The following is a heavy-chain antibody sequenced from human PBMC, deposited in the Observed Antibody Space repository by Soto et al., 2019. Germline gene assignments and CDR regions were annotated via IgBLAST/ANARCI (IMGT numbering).Heavy chain of an antibody. CDR1: GGSISSGDYY. CDR3: ARAFSNYPYYYYGMDV. D-gene: IGHD4-4*01. Sequence: PSETLSRTCTVSGGSISSGDYYWSWIRQPPGKGLEWIGYIYYSGSTYYNPSLKSRVTISVDTSKNQFSLKLSPVTAADTAVYNCARAFSNYPYYYYGMDVWGQGTTVTVSS. V-gene: IGHV4-30-4*01. CDR2: IYYSGST. J-gene: IGHJ6*02.